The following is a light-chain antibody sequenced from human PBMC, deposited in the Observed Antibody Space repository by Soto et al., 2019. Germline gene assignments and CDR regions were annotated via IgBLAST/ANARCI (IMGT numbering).Light chain of an antibody. Sequence: QSVLTQPPSVSGAPGQRVTISCTGSSSNIGAGYDVHWYQQLPGTAPKLLIQGNSNRPSGVPDRFSGSKSGTSASLAITGLQAEDEADYYCHSYDSSLSGWVFGGGTKLTVL. V-gene: IGLV1-40*01. CDR2: GNS. J-gene: IGLJ3*02. CDR3: HSYDSSLSGWV. CDR1: SSNIGAGYD.